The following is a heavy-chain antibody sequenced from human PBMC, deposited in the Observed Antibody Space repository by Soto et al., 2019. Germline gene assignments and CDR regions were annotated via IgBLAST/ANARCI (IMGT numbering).Heavy chain of an antibody. CDR2: IHPGDSET. CDR1: GYSFSTYW. D-gene: IGHD6-13*01. Sequence: PGESLKISCRVSGYSFSTYWIGWVRQMSGKGLEWVGIIHPGDSETRYSRSFQGRVTISADKPISTAYLQWSSLKASDTAMYYCARAGAADNSNWFDPWGQGTLVTVSS. V-gene: IGHV5-51*01. J-gene: IGHJ5*02. CDR3: ARAGAADNSNWFDP.